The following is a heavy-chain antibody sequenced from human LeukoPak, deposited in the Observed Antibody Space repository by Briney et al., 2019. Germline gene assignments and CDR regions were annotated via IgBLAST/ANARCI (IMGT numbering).Heavy chain of an antibody. D-gene: IGHD5-12*01. CDR3: ARATNDIVDNWFDP. CDR2: IYYSGST. J-gene: IGHJ5*02. CDR1: GGSISSYY. Sequence: SETLSLTCTVSGGSISSYYWSWIRQPPGKGLEWIGYIYYSGSTNYNPSLKSRVTISVDTSKNQFSLKLSSVTAADTAVYYCARATNDIVDNWFDPWGQRTLVTVSS. V-gene: IGHV4-59*01.